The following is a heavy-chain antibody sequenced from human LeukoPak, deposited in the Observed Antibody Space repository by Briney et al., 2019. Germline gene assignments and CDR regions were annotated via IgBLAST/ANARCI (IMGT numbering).Heavy chain of an antibody. D-gene: IGHD6-6*01. CDR3: AAYLGGSAARPTY. J-gene: IGHJ4*02. CDR1: GFIVSRNY. CDR2: IYSGGST. V-gene: IGHV3-53*01. Sequence: PGGSLRLSCAASGFIVSRNYMSWVRQAPGKGLEWVSVIYSGGSTDYADSVKGRFTISRDNSKNTLYLQMNSLRAEDTAVYYCAAYLGGSAARPTYWGQGTLVTVSS.